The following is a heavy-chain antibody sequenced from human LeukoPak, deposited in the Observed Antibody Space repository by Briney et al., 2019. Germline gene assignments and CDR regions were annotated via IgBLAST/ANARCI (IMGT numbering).Heavy chain of an antibody. CDR1: GYTFTSYY. CDR3: ARAQRGVVAATYYFDY. V-gene: IGHV1-46*01. J-gene: IGHJ4*02. Sequence: ASVKVSCKASGYTFTSYYMHWVRQAPGQGLEWMAIINPSGGSTSYAQKFQGRVTMTRDMSTSTVYMELSSLRSGDTAVYYCARAQRGVVAATYYFDYWGQGTLVTVSS. CDR2: INPSGGST. D-gene: IGHD2-15*01.